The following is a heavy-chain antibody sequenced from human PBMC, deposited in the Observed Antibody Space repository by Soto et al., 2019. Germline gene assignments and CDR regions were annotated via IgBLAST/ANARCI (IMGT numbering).Heavy chain of an antibody. CDR3: AKKATLYAVDPPDY. CDR1: GFTFSNYG. V-gene: IGHV3-23*01. D-gene: IGHD3-3*01. CDR2: MSGSGDDA. Sequence: AGGSLILSYAESGFTFSNYGMSWVRQAPGKGLEWVSVMSGSGDDAYYADSVKGRFTISRDNSKNMLYLQMNSLRAEDTAVYFCAKKATLYAVDPPDYWGQGTRVTFSS. J-gene: IGHJ4*02.